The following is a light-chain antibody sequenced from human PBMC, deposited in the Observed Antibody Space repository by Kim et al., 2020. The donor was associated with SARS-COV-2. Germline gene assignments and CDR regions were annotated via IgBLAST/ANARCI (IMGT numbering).Light chain of an antibody. Sequence: SYELTQPPSVSVSPGQTARITCSGDALPKQYAYWYQQKPGQAPVLVIYKDSEMPSGIPERFSGSSSGTTVTLTISGVQAEDEADYYCQSADSSGTLVVFG. CDR3: QSADSSGTLVV. V-gene: IGLV3-25*03. CDR1: ALPKQY. CDR2: KDS. J-gene: IGLJ2*01.